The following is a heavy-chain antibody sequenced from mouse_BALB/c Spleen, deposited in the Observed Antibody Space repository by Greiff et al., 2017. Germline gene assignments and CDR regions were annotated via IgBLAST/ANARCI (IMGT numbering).Heavy chain of an antibody. J-gene: IGHJ3*01. CDR3: ARDPGMITTEGAFAY. D-gene: IGHD2-4*01. Sequence: VKLVESGPGLVAPSQSLSITCTVSGFSLTSYGVHWVRQPPGKGLEWLGVIWAGGSTNYNSALMSRLSISKDNSKSQVFLKMNSLQTDDTAMYYCARDPGMITTEGAFAYWGQGTLVTVSA. CDR1: GFSLTSYG. V-gene: IGHV2-9*02. CDR2: IWAGGST.